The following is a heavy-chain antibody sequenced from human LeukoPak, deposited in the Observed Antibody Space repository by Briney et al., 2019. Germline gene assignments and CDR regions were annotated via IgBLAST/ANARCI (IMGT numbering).Heavy chain of an antibody. V-gene: IGHV4-34*01. D-gene: IGHD2-2*02. CDR2: INHSGST. CDR1: GGSFSGYY. J-gene: IGHJ3*02. Sequence: SETLSLTCAVYGGSFSGYYWSWIRQPPGKGLEWIGEINHSGSTNYNPSLKSRVTISVDTSKNQFSLKLSSVTAADTAVYYCARQWLSGYCSSTSCHNGSHGAFDIWGQGTMVTVSS. CDR3: ARQWLSGYCSSTSCHNGSHGAFDI.